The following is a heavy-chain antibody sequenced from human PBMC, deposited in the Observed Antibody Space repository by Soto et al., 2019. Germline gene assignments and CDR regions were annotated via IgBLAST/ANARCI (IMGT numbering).Heavy chain of an antibody. CDR2: INPNSGGT. V-gene: IGHV1-2*04. D-gene: IGHD6-19*01. Sequence: ASVKVSCKASGYTFTGYYMHWVRQAPGQGLEWMGWINPNSGGTNYAQKFQGWVTMTRDTSISTAYMELSRLRSDDTAVYYCARGPPQWLLTQRGYYYYGMDVWGQGTTVLVSS. CDR1: GYTFTGYY. J-gene: IGHJ6*02. CDR3: ARGPPQWLLTQRGYYYYGMDV.